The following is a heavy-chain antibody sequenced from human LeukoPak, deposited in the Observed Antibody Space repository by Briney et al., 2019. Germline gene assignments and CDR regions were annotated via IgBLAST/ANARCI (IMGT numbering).Heavy chain of an antibody. CDR3: ARGGLDYYGSGSYLGYYYYGMDV. CDR2: ISSIGSTI. CDR1: GFTFSSYE. D-gene: IGHD3-10*01. V-gene: IGHV3-48*03. J-gene: IGHJ6*02. Sequence: GGSLRLSCAASGFTFSSYEMNWVRQAPGKGLEWVSYISSIGSTIYYADSVKGRFTISRDNAKNSLYLQMNSLRAEDTAVYYCARGGLDYYGSGSYLGYYYYGMDVWGQGTTVTVSS.